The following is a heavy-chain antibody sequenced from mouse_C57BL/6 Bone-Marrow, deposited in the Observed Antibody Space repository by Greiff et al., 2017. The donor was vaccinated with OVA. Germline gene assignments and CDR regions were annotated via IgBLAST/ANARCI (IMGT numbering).Heavy chain of an antibody. CDR3: ARFGYDDGFDY. J-gene: IGHJ2*01. V-gene: IGHV1-82*01. Sequence: QVQLKQSGPELVKPGASVKISCKASGYAFSSSWMNWVKQRPGKGLEWIGRIYPGDGDTNYNGKFKGKATLTADKSSSTAYMQLSSLTSEDSAVYFCARFGYDDGFDYWGQGTTLTVSS. D-gene: IGHD2-2*01. CDR1: GYAFSSSW. CDR2: IYPGDGDT.